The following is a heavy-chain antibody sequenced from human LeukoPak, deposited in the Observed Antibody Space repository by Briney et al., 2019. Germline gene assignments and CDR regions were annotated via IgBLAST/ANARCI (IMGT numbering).Heavy chain of an antibody. CDR2: INPNSGGT. D-gene: IGHD5-12*01. Sequence: ASVKVSCKASGYTFTGYYMHWVRQAPGQGLEWMGWINPNSGGTNYAQKFQGRVTMTRDTSISTAYMELSRLRSDDTAVYYCARDIVATISLYYYGLDVWGQGTTVTASS. V-gene: IGHV1-2*02. CDR1: GYTFTGYY. CDR3: ARDIVATISLYYYGLDV. J-gene: IGHJ6*02.